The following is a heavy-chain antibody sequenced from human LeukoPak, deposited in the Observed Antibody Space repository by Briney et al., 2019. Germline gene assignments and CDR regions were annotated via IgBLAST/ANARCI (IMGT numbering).Heavy chain of an antibody. V-gene: IGHV3-23*01. D-gene: IGHD3-10*01. J-gene: IGHJ4*02. CDR2: ISGSGGST. CDR1: GFTFNNYA. CDR3: AKDLVTGSLDY. Sequence: PGGSLRLSGAASGFTFNNYAMSWVRQAPGKGLEWVSSISGSGGSTYYADSVKGRFTISRANSENTLYLQMHSLRAEDTAVYYCAKDLVTGSLDYWGLGTLVTVSS.